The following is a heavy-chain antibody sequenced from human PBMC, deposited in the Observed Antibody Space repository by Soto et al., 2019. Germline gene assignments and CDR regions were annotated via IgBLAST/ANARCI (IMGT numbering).Heavy chain of an antibody. CDR3: ARVVLTITRGAFDA. V-gene: IGHV4-4*02. CDR1: GGSISSSHW. CDR2: ISHSGTS. J-gene: IGHJ3*01. Sequence: QVQLQESGPGLVKPSGTLSLTCAVSGGSISSSHWWTWVRQSPGKGREYIGEISHSGTSNSNPSLASRFPLTMDRSKNNFSRTLSSVTAAETAVDYCARVVLTITRGAFDAWGQGTPVTVSS. D-gene: IGHD1-1*01.